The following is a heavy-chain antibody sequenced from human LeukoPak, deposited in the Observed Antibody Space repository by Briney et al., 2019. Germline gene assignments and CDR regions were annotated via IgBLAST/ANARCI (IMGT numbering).Heavy chain of an antibody. CDR2: IYYSGST. CDR3: ARDNWNYGSSMDV. Sequence: SQTLSLTCTVSGGSISSGGYYWSWIRQHPGKGLEWIGYIYYSGSTNYNPPLKSRVTISVDTSKNQFSLKLSSVTAADTAVYYCARDNWNYGSSMDVWGQGTTVTVSS. D-gene: IGHD1-7*01. CDR1: GGSISSGGYY. V-gene: IGHV4-61*08. J-gene: IGHJ6*02.